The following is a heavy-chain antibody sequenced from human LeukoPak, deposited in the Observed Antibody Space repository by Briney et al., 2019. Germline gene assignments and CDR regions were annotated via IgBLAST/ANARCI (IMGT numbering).Heavy chain of an antibody. CDR2: ISSSGSTI. D-gene: IGHD6-19*01. CDR3: ARVGSGWCFDY. Sequence: GGSLRLSCAASGFTFSSYEMNWIRQAPGKGLEWVSYISSSGSTIYYADSVKGRVTISRDNAKNSLFLHMNSLRPEDTAVYYCARVGSGWCFDYWGQGPLVTVSS. J-gene: IGHJ4*02. V-gene: IGHV3-48*03. CDR1: GFTFSSYE.